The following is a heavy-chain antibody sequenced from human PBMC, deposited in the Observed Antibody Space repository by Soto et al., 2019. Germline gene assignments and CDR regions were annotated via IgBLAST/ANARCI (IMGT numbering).Heavy chain of an antibody. J-gene: IGHJ4*02. Sequence: PGGSLRLSCAASGFTFSSYAMHWVRQAPGKGLEYVSAISSNGDNTHYANSVKGRFTISRDNSKNTLYLQMGSLRAEDMAVYYCSILNPIAAAFVYCGQRTLGTVSS. CDR2: ISSNGDNT. CDR1: GFTFSSYA. D-gene: IGHD6-13*01. V-gene: IGHV3-64*01. CDR3: SILNPIAAAFVY.